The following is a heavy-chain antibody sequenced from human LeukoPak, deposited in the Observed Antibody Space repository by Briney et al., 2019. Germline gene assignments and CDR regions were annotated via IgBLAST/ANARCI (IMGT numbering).Heavy chain of an antibody. D-gene: IGHD6-13*01. CDR3: AKLPADGTLHFMDV. Sequence: GGSLRLSRAASGFTFSSYAMSWVRPAPRKGLKWVSSISGGGGTTYYADPVKGRFTISRDNSKNTLSLQMNSLRAEDTAVYYCAKLPADGTLHFMDVWGQGSTVIVSS. CDR2: ISGGGGTT. CDR1: GFTFSSYA. V-gene: IGHV3-23*01. J-gene: IGHJ6*02.